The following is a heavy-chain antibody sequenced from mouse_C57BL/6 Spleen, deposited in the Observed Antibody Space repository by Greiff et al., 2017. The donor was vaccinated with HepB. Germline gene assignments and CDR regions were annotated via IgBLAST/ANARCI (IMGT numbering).Heavy chain of an antibody. J-gene: IGHJ2*01. D-gene: IGHD1-1*01. CDR2: IDPSDSYT. CDR1: GYTFTSYW. V-gene: IGHV1-50*01. Sequence: QVQLKQPGAELVKPGASVKLSCKASGYTFTSYWMQWVKQRPGQGLEWIGEIDPSDSYTNYNQKFKGKATLTVYTSSSTAYMQLSSLTSEDSAVYYCARGYGSRDFDYWGQGTTLTVSS. CDR3: ARGYGSRDFDY.